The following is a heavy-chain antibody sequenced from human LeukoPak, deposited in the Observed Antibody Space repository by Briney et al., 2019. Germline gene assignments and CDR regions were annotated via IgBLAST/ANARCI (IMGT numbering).Heavy chain of an antibody. Sequence: GGSLRLSCAASGFTFSSYNMNWVRQAPGKGLEWVSSISTSSSYIYYADSVKGRFTISRDNSKNTLYLQMNSLRAVDTAVYYCAKDDGWVQYANWGQGTLVTVSS. CDR1: GFTFSSYN. J-gene: IGHJ4*02. CDR2: ISTSSSYI. V-gene: IGHV3-21*04. CDR3: AKDDGWVQYAN. D-gene: IGHD5-24*01.